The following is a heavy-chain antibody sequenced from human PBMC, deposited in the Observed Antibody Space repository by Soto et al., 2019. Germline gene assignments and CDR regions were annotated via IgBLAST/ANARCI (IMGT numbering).Heavy chain of an antibody. CDR2: IFPSGNT. CDR1: GGSINNYY. CDR3: ATGSLTMDV. D-gene: IGHD3-10*01. J-gene: IGHJ6*01. Sequence: AETLCITCTLSGGSINNYYWSWIRQPAGKGLEWIGRIFPSGNTNYNPSLKSRVIMSVDTSKNQFSLNLNSVTAADPAVYYCATGSLTMDVWGQGTTVTVSS. V-gene: IGHV4-4*07.